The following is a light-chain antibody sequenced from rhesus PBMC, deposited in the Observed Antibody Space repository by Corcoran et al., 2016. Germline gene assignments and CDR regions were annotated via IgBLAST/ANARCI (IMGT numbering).Light chain of an antibody. CDR3: LQDHTTPWT. Sequence: DIQMTQSPSSLSASVGDRVTVTCRASQGINKELSWYQQKPGKAPTLLIYAASSLQSGVSSRFIGNGSGTDDTLNISSLQPEDVATFYCLQDHTTPWTFGHGTKVEIK. CDR2: AAS. V-gene: IGKV1-94*01. CDR1: QGINKE. J-gene: IGKJ1*01.